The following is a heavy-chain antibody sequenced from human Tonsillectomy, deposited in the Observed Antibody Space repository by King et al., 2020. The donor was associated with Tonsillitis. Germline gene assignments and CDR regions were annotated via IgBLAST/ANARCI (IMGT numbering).Heavy chain of an antibody. CDR3: ARLLLLDYDDNVSGSGNFDY. CDR1: GGSISGSDYC. Sequence: LQLQESGPGLVKPSATLSLTCTVSGGSISGSDYCWGWIRQSPGKGLEWIGNIYDSGSTSYNPSLKSRVTISVDTSRTQFSVKLSSVTAADTAVYYCARLLLLDYDDNVSGSGNFDYWGQGTLVTVSS. CDR2: IYDSGST. D-gene: IGHD4-17*01. J-gene: IGHJ4*02. V-gene: IGHV4-39*01.